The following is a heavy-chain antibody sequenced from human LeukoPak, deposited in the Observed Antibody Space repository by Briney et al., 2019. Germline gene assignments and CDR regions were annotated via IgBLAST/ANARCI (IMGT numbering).Heavy chain of an antibody. CDR2: VKTDGSGI. V-gene: IGHV3-74*01. J-gene: IGHJ4*02. Sequence: QPGGPLRLSCVVSGFTFTDFWMHWVRQAPGKGLVWVSRVKTDGSGINYGDSVKGRFTISRDNAKNTLYLQMNSLRAEDTAVYYCARQAGSGFDYWGQGSLVTVSS. CDR3: ARQAGSGFDY. D-gene: IGHD3-10*01. CDR1: GFTFTDFW.